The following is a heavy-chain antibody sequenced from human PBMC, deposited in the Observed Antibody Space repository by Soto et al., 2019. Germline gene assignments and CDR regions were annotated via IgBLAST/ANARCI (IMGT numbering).Heavy chain of an antibody. CDR2: IYYSGTT. V-gene: IGHV4-59*01. CDR1: GSSLSGYY. D-gene: IGHD3-10*01. J-gene: IGHJ1*01. Sequence: SETLSLTCTVSGSSLSGYYWSWIRQPPGKGLEWIGYIYYSGTTSYNPSLNSRVTMSVDTSKNQFSLKVNSVTAADTAVYYCARESYYGSGATVVAYWGQGTLVTVSS. CDR3: ARESYYGSGATVVAY.